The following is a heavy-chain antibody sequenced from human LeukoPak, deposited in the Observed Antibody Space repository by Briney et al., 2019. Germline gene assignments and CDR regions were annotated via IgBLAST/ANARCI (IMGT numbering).Heavy chain of an antibody. CDR3: ARALKIRGYYMDV. D-gene: IGHD3-16*02. Sequence: GGSLRLSCAASGFTFSSYAMSWVRQAPGKGLVWVSRINSDASSTSYADSVKGRFTISRDNAKNTLYLQMNSLRAEDTAVYYCARALKIRGYYMDVWGKGTTVTVSS. CDR1: GFTFSSYA. CDR2: INSDASST. V-gene: IGHV3-74*01. J-gene: IGHJ6*03.